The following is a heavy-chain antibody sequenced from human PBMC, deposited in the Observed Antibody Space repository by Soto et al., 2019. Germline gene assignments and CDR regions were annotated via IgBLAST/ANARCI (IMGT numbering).Heavy chain of an antibody. Sequence: GASGRVSGKASVYTFTSYGISWVGQSPGQGLEWMGWISAYNGNTNYAQRLQGRATMTTDTSTSIAYIELRSLRSDDTAVYYCARVFYYDSRRGWFDHWGQGTLVTVSS. D-gene: IGHD3-22*01. J-gene: IGHJ5*02. CDR1: VYTFTSYG. V-gene: IGHV1-18*01. CDR3: ARVFYYDSRRGWFDH. CDR2: ISAYNGNT.